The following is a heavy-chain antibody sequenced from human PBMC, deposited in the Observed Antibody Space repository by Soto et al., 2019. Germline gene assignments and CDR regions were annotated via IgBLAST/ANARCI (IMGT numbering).Heavy chain of an antibody. J-gene: IGHJ6*02. CDR2: VYYTGGT. V-gene: IGHV4-59*08. CDR1: SGPSSSHN. D-gene: IGHD1-1*01. CDR3: VRQGIGNLHGLVDV. Sequence: QVQLQQSGPGLVKPSETLSLTCTVSSGPSSSHNWGWIRQPPGRGLEWIGYVYYTGGTSYNPSLKRRVPISADTSTNHISLTLSSVTAADTAVYYCVRQGIGNLHGLVDVWGQGTTVSVSS.